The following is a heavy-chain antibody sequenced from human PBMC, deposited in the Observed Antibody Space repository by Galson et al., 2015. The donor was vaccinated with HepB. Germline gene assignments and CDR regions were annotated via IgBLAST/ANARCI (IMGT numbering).Heavy chain of an antibody. CDR1: GFIFSSIA. V-gene: IGHV3-23*01. J-gene: IGHJ3*02. CDR3: AKGNDAFDI. CDR2: ISSSGTTI. Sequence: RLSCAASGFIFSSIAMSWVRQAPGKGLEWVSSISSSGTTILYAASVKGRFTISRDNSKNTLYLQMNSLRAEDTVVYYFAKGNDAFDIWGQGTMVTVSS.